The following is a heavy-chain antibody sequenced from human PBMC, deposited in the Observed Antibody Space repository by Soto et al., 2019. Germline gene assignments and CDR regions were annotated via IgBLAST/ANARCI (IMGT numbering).Heavy chain of an antibody. CDR1: GFTFSDDY. V-gene: IGHV3-11*01. CDR3: ATFSTQFDH. CDR2: ISGSGNSI. Sequence: QVLLVESGGGLVKPGGSLRLSCAASGFTFSDDYMSWIRQTPGMGLEWVSYISGSGNSIYYADSVKGRFTISRDNAKNSLYLQINSLRVEDTAVYYCATFSTQFDHWGQGNLVTVSS. D-gene: IGHD1-1*01. J-gene: IGHJ5*02.